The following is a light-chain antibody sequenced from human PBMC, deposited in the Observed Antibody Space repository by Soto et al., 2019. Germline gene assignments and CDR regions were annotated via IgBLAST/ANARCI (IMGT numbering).Light chain of an antibody. CDR2: KAS. Sequence: DIQMAQSPSTLSSSVGERVTITCRASQSISTWLAWYQQEPGKAPKLLIHKASTIQSGVPSRFSGSGSGTDFTLTISSLHPDDFATYYCQQYNSYSPTFGQGTKVDIK. CDR3: QQYNSYSPT. J-gene: IGKJ1*01. CDR1: QSISTW. V-gene: IGKV1-5*03.